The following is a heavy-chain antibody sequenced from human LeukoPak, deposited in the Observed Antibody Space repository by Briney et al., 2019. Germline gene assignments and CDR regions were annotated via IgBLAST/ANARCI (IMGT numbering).Heavy chain of an antibody. CDR1: GGTFRSYA. CDR3: ARGNSGYSYGRNYYYYMDV. D-gene: IGHD5-18*01. CDR2: IIPIFGTA. J-gene: IGHJ6*03. Sequence: SVKVSCKASGGTFRSYAISWVRQAPGQGLEWMGGIIPIFGTANYAQKFQGRVTITADESTSTAYMELSSLRSEDTAVYYCARGNSGYSYGRNYYYYMDVWGKGTTVTISS. V-gene: IGHV1-69*13.